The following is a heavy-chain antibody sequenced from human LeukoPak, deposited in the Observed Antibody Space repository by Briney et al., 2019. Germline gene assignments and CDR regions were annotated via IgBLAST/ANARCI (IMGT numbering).Heavy chain of an antibody. CDR3: ARGRGSYQYYFDY. V-gene: IGHV3-30-3*01. Sequence: GRSLRLSCAASGFTFSSYAMHWVRQAPGKGLEWVAVISYGGSNKYYADSVKGRFTISRDNSKNTLYLQMNSLRAEDTAVYYCARGRGSYQYYFDYWGQGTLVTVSS. D-gene: IGHD1-26*01. CDR2: ISYGGSNK. CDR1: GFTFSSYA. J-gene: IGHJ4*02.